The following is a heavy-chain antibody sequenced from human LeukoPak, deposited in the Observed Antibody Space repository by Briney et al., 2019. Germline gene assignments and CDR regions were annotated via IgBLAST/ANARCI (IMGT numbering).Heavy chain of an antibody. CDR2: VYSGGSR. V-gene: IGHV3-53*01. CDR1: GFAVSSNY. Sequence: GGSLTLSCAASGFAVSSNYMTWVRQAPGKGLEWVSVVYSGGSREYADSVKGRFTISRDYTKNLMYLQMNSLRAEDTAVYYCARTSSAVNTKGLDSWGQGTLVTVSS. D-gene: IGHD6-13*01. CDR3: ARTSSAVNTKGLDS. J-gene: IGHJ4*02.